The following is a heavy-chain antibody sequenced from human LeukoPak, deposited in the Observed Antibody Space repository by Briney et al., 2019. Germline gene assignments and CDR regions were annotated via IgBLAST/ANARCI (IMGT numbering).Heavy chain of an antibody. CDR2: IQYDGSNQ. CDR1: RFTFSSYG. Sequence: GGSLRLSCAASRFTFSSYGMHWVRQAPGKGLEWAAYIQYDGSNQQYADSVKGRFTISRDNAKNSVYLQMNSLRAEDTALYYCARLSAYYYGSYFYYYMDVWGKGTTVTISS. V-gene: IGHV3-30*12. CDR3: ARLSAYYYGSYFYYYMDV. J-gene: IGHJ6*03. D-gene: IGHD3-10*01.